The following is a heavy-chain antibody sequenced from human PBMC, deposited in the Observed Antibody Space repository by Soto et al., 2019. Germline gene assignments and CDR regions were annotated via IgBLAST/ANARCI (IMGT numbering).Heavy chain of an antibody. CDR1: GFTLSSYG. V-gene: IGHV3-33*01. D-gene: IGHD6-13*01. CDR2: IWYDGSNQ. Sequence: GGSLRLSCAASGFTLSSYGMHWVRQAPGKGLEWVAVIWYDGSNQYYADSVKGRFTISRGNSENTLYLQMNSLRAEDTAVYYCARGNSSSSAAFDYWGQGTLVTVSS. J-gene: IGHJ4*02. CDR3: ARGNSSSSAAFDY.